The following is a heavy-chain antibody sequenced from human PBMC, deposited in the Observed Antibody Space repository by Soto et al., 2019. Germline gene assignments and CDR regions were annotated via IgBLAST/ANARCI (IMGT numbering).Heavy chain of an antibody. Sequence: QLQLQESGSGLVKPSQTLSLTCAVSGGSISSGGYSWSWIRQPPGKGLEWIGYIYHSGSTYYNPSLKSRVTISVDRSKNQFSLKLSSVTAADTAVYYCARGITIFGGGVDYWGQGTLVTVSS. J-gene: IGHJ4*02. D-gene: IGHD3-3*01. CDR3: ARGITIFGGGVDY. CDR1: GGSISSGGYS. V-gene: IGHV4-30-2*01. CDR2: IYHSGST.